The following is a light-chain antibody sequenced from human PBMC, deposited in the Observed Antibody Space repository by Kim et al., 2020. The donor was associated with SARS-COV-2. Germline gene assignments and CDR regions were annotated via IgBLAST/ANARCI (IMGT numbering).Light chain of an antibody. CDR2: GKN. V-gene: IGLV3-19*01. Sequence: SSELTQDPAVSVALGQTVRITCQGDSLRSYYASWYQQKPGQAPVLVIYGKNNRPSGIPDRCSGSSSGNTASLTITGAQAEDEADYYCNSRDSSGNFVVFG. J-gene: IGLJ2*01. CDR1: SLRSYY. CDR3: NSRDSSGNFVV.